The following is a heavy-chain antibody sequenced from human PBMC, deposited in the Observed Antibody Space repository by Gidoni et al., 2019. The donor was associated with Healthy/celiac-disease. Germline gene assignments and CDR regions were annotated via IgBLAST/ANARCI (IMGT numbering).Heavy chain of an antibody. CDR1: GGSSSGYY. CDR3: ARTPTAYYDIRWFDP. CDR2: LNHSGST. J-gene: IGHJ5*02. V-gene: IGHV4-34*01. Sequence: VQLRQWRAGLLQPAATLSPTFAVYGGSSSGYYWSWIRQPPGKGLEWIGELNHSGSTNYTPSLKSRVTISVDTSKNQFSLKLSSVTAADTAVYYCARTPTAYYDIRWFDPWGQGTLVTVSS. D-gene: IGHD3-9*01.